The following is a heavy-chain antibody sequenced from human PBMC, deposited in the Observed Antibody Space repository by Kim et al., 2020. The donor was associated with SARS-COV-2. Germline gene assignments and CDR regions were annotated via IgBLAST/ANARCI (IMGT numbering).Heavy chain of an antibody. CDR3: AKDPKSGGD. J-gene: IGHJ4*02. V-gene: IGHV3-9*01. D-gene: IGHD2-21*01. CDR2: ISWNSGSI. CDR1: GFTFDDYA. Sequence: GGSLRLSCAASGFTFDDYAMHWVRQAPGKGLEWVSGISWNSGSIGYADSVKGRFTISRDNAKNSLYLQMNSLRAEDTALYYCAKDPKSGGDWGQGTLVTVSS.